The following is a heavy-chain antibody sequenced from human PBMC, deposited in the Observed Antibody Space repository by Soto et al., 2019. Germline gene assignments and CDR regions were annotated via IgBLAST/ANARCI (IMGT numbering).Heavy chain of an antibody. V-gene: IGHV1-69*13. D-gene: IGHD6-13*01. CDR1: GGTFSSYA. CDR3: ARSFIAAADGWGYYYYGMDV. J-gene: IGHJ6*02. Sequence: ASVKVSCKASGGTFSSYAISWVRQAPGQGLEWMGGIIPIFGTANYAQKFQGRVTITADESTSTAYMELSSLRSEDTAVYYCARSFIAAADGWGYYYYGMDVWGQGTTVTVSS. CDR2: IIPIFGTA.